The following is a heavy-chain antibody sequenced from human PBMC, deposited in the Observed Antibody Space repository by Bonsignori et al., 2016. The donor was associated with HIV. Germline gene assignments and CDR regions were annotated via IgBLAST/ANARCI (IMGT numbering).Heavy chain of an antibody. V-gene: IGHV4-39*01. J-gene: IGHJ4*02. CDR3: ARRGEVTTXLTT. CDR1: GDSISGSTYY. D-gene: IGHD4-17*01. Sequence: QLQLQESGPGLVKPSETLSLTCTVSGDSISGSTYYWGWIRQPPGKGWSGLEVCIIVGTPTYNPSLKSRVTISVDTSKNQFSLKLNSVTAADTAVYYXARRGEVTTXLTTWGQGTL. CDR2: CIIVGTP.